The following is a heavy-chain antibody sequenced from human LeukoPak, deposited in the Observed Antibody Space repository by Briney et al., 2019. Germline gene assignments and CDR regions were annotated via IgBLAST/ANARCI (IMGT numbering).Heavy chain of an antibody. CDR3: ARQLVRGGWQFDF. CDR1: GYIFTSYW. CDR2: IYPGDSDT. V-gene: IGHV5-51*01. Sequence: GESLKISCKGSGYIFTSYWIGWVRQMPGKGLEWMGIIYPGDSDTRYSPSFQGQVTISADKSISTAYLQWSSLKASETAMYYCARQLVRGGWQFDFWGQGTLLTVSS. D-gene: IGHD3-10*01. J-gene: IGHJ4*02.